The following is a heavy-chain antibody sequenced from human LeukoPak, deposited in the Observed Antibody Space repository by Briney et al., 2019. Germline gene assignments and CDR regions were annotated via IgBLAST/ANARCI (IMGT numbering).Heavy chain of an antibody. CDR2: IYSDGST. D-gene: IGHD3-3*01. CDR1: GFTVSTNY. Sequence: GGSLRLSCAASGFTVSTNYMSWVRQAPGKKLEWVSDIYSDGSTFYADSVKGRFTISRDNSKNTLYLQMNSLRAEDTAMYHCARYDFILISYFDLWGRGTLVTVSS. V-gene: IGHV3-53*01. CDR3: ARYDFILISYFDL. J-gene: IGHJ2*01.